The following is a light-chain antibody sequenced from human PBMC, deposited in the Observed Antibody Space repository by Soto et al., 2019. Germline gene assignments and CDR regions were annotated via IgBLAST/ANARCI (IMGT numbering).Light chain of an antibody. CDR2: DAS. CDR3: QHYKSFPWS. Sequence: DIQMTQSPSTLSASVGDRVSITCRASQSISGYLAWYQQNPGKAPHLLIYDASSLESGVPSRFSGSGSGTVFTLTISSLQPDDFALYYCQHYKSFPWSFGRGTKVEIK. CDR1: QSISGY. V-gene: IGKV1-5*01. J-gene: IGKJ1*01.